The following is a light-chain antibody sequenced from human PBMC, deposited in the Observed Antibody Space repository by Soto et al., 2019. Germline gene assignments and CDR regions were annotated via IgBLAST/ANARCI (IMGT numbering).Light chain of an antibody. V-gene: IGLV1-40*01. CDR1: SSNIGAGYD. J-gene: IGLJ1*01. CDR3: PSLESRLGGSV. Sequence: QSVLTQPPSVSGAPGQRVTISCTGSSSNIGAGYDVHWYQQLPGTAPKLLIYGNSNRPSGVPDRFSGSKSGTSASLAITGLQGEDGGYFSVPSLESRLGGSVFGTGTKVTGL. CDR2: GNS.